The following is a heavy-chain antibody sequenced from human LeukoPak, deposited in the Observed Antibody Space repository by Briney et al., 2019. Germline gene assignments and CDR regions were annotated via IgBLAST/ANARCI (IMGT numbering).Heavy chain of an antibody. D-gene: IGHD1-26*01. Sequence: GGSLRLSCAASGFTFDDYAMHWVRQAPGKGLEWVSLISGDGGSTYSAASVKGRFIFSRDNSKNSLYLQMNRLRTEDTALYYCAKVSGSYGSDFDYWGQGTLVTVSS. CDR2: ISGDGGST. CDR1: GFTFDDYA. J-gene: IGHJ4*02. V-gene: IGHV3-43*02. CDR3: AKVSGSYGSDFDY.